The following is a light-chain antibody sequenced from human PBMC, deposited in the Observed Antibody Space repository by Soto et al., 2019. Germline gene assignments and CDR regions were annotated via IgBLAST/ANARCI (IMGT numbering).Light chain of an antibody. CDR3: QKYNTYPWT. CDR2: KAS. J-gene: IGKJ1*01. V-gene: IGKV1-5*03. Sequence: DIQITQSPSTLSASVGDVVTITCRASQTISTWLAWYRQKPGRAPKLLMYKASILETGVPSRFSGSGSGTDFTLTISSLQPDDFATYFCQKYNTYPWTFGQGTKVEIK. CDR1: QTISTW.